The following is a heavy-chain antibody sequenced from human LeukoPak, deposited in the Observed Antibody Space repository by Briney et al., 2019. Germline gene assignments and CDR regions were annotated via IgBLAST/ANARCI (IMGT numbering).Heavy chain of an antibody. CDR2: ISSSSSTI. CDR3: ARGRDSSGWYYYYGMEV. CDR1: GFTFSSYS. J-gene: IGHJ6*02. V-gene: IGHV3-48*02. Sequence: GGSLRLSCAASGFTFSSYSMNWVRQAPGKGLEWVSDISSSSSTIYYADSVKGRFTISRDNAKNSLYLQMNSLRDEDTAVYYCARGRDSSGWYYYYGMEVWGQGTTVTVSS. D-gene: IGHD6-19*01.